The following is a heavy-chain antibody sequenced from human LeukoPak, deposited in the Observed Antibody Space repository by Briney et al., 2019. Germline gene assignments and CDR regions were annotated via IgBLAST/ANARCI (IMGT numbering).Heavy chain of an antibody. D-gene: IGHD3-10*01. CDR2: ISSSSSYI. V-gene: IGHV3-21*01. CDR1: GFTFSSYS. Sequence: GGSLRLSCAASGFTFSSYSMNWVRQAPGKGLEWVSSISSSSSYIYYADSVKGRFTISRDNAKNSLYLQMNSLRAEDTAVYYCARDGALIPPTFDYWGQGTLVTVSS. J-gene: IGHJ4*02. CDR3: ARDGALIPPTFDY.